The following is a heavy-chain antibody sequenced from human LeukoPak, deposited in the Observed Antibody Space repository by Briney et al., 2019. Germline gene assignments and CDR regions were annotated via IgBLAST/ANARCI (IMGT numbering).Heavy chain of an antibody. CDR3: ARGPIYLWLYNGMDV. D-gene: IGHD3-9*01. J-gene: IGHJ6*02. Sequence: GGSLRLSCTGSGFSLGDHAMSWVRQAPGKGLEWVGFIRSKAYGGTTEYAGSVKGRFTISRDDSKNIVYLQMSSLKTEDTAVYYCARGPIYLWLYNGMDVWGQGTTVTVSS. V-gene: IGHV3-49*04. CDR2: IRSKAYGGTT. CDR1: GFSLGDHA.